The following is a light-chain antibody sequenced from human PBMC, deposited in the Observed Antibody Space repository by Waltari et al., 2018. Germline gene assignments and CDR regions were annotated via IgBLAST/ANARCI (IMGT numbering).Light chain of an antibody. J-gene: IGKJ3*01. Sequence: DIVMTQPPDSLAVSLGERATINCRSSQSVLSSSNNKNYLAWYQQKPGQPPKPLIYWASTRESGVPDRFSGSGSGTDFTLTISSLQAEDVAVYFCQQYFSTPVTFGPGTKVDIK. CDR2: WAS. CDR1: QSVLSSSNNKNY. CDR3: QQYFSTPVT. V-gene: IGKV4-1*01.